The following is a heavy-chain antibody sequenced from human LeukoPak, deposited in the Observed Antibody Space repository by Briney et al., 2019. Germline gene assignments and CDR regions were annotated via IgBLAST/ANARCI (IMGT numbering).Heavy chain of an antibody. CDR1: GYTFTSYA. D-gene: IGHD3-22*01. V-gene: IGHV1-3*01. J-gene: IGHJ4*02. CDR2: INAGNGNT. Sequence: ASVKVSCKASGYTFTSYAMHWVRQAPGQRLEWMGWINAGNGNTKYSQKFQGRVTITRDTSASTAYMELSSLRSEDTAVYYCARLGAKYYYDSSGYYFDYWGQGTLVTVSS. CDR3: ARLGAKYYYDSSGYYFDY.